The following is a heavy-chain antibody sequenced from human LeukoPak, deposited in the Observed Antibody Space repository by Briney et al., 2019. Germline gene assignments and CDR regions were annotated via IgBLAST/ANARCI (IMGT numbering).Heavy chain of an antibody. V-gene: IGHV3-21*01. D-gene: IGHD2-15*01. CDR1: GFTFSSYS. CDR2: ISSSSSYI. CDR3: ATGRDCSGGSCYSVY. Sequence: PGGSLRLSCAASGFTFSSYSMIWVRQAPGKGLEWVSSISSSSSYIYYADSVKGRFTICRDNAKNSLYLQMNSLRAEDTAVYYCATGRDCSGGSCYSVYWGQGTLVTVSS. J-gene: IGHJ4*02.